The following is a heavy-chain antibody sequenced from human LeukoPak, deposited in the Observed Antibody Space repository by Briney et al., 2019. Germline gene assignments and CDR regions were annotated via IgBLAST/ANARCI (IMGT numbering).Heavy chain of an antibody. CDR2: IYYSGST. V-gene: IGHV4-59*08. Sequence: SETLSLTCTVSGGSISSYYWSWIRQPPGKGPEWIGYIYYSGSTNYDPSLKSRVTISVGTSKNQFSLKLSSVTAADTAVYYCARRNTVTPTSWFDPWGQGTLVTVSS. CDR3: ARRNTVTPTSWFDP. CDR1: GGSISSYY. D-gene: IGHD4-17*01. J-gene: IGHJ5*02.